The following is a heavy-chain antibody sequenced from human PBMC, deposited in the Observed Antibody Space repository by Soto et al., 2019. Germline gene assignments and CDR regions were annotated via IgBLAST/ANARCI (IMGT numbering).Heavy chain of an antibody. CDR1: GFLFSEKS. V-gene: IGHV3-21*01. D-gene: IGHD3-10*01. CDR3: ASGGFTMNRGVNPADFDY. J-gene: IGHJ4*02. Sequence: PGGSLRLSCVGSGFLFSEKSMNWVRQAPGKGLEWVSSISTMNTYIYYADSVRGRFTISRDNGQNSLFLQMNSLRDEDTAVYYCASGGFTMNRGVNPADFDYWGQGVLVTVSS. CDR2: ISTMNTYI.